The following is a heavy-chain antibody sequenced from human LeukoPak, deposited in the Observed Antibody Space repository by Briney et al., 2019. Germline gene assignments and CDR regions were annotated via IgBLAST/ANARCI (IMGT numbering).Heavy chain of an antibody. CDR2: ISGSGSSI. J-gene: IGHJ4*02. V-gene: IGHV3-23*01. CDR1: GFTLSSYA. Sequence: GGSLRLSCAASGFTLSSYAMTWVRQAPGKGLEWVSAISGSGSSIYYADSVKGRFTISRDNSKNTLYLQMNSLRAEDTAIYYCAKDSRGSAVRVFDYWGQGILVIVSS. CDR3: AKDSRGSAVRVFDY. D-gene: IGHD2-15*01.